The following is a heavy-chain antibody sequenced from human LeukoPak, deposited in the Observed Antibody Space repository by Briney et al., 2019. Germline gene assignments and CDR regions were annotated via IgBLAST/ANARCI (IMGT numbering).Heavy chain of an antibody. J-gene: IGHJ6*02. CDR3: PQYCGGDCPLYYYYGIDV. CDR1: SGSVSSGSYY. D-gene: IGHD2-21*02. V-gene: IGHV4-61*01. CDR2: IYYSGST. Sequence: SETLSLTCTVSSGSVSSGSYYWSWIRQPPGKGLEWIGYIYYSGSTNYNPSLKSRVTISVDTSKNQFSLKLSSVTAADTAVYYCPQYCGGDCPLYYYYGIDVWGQGTTVTVSS.